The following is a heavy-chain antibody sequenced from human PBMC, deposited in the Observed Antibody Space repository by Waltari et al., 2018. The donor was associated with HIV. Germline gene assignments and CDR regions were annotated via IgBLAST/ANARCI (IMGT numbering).Heavy chain of an antibody. CDR2: IVPMYGTA. D-gene: IGHD3-22*01. CDR1: GGTFSNYA. Sequence: QVQLVQSGAEVKKPGSSLKVSCRASGGTFSNYAINWVRQAPGQGLEWMGGIVPMYGTANYAESFQNRVTVTADKSRNIAYMELTSLRSEDTAKYFCARGAPNYYDSGDPRRNILGAFDVWGQGTMVTVSS. V-gene: IGHV1-69*06. CDR3: ARGAPNYYDSGDPRRNILGAFDV. J-gene: IGHJ3*01.